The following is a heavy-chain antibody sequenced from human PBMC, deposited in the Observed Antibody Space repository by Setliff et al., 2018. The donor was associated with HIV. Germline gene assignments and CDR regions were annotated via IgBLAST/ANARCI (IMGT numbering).Heavy chain of an antibody. CDR1: GGSISSHF. Sequence: SETLSLTCTVSGGSISSHFWSWIRQPPGEELEWIGYIYYSGSTNYNPSLRSRVTISLDTSKNQFSLKLRSVTAADTAVYYCARPGFVEKDDAFDIWGQGTMVTVSS. D-gene: IGHD3-10*01. J-gene: IGHJ3*02. V-gene: IGHV4-59*11. CDR2: IYYSGST. CDR3: ARPGFVEKDDAFDI.